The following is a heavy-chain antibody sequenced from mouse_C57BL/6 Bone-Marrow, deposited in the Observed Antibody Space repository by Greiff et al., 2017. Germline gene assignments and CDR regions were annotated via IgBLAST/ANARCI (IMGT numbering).Heavy chain of an antibody. CDR1: GFTFSSYT. CDR3: SRKVTTVLATKYFDV. Sequence: EVNVVESGGGLVKPGGSLKLSCAASGFTFSSYTMSWVRQTPEKRLQWVAAISGGGGNTYYPDSVKGRFTISRDNDKNILYLQMSSLRSEDTALYYCSRKVTTVLATKYFDVWGTGTTVTVSS. V-gene: IGHV5-9*01. D-gene: IGHD1-1*01. CDR2: ISGGGGNT. J-gene: IGHJ1*03.